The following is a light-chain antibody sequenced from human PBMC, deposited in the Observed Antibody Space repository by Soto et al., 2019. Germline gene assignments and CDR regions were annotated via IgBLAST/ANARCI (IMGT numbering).Light chain of an antibody. CDR3: QQTYSDMWK. Sequence: DIQMTQSPSSLSASVGDRVTIVCRASQSIGNYLNWYQLKPGEAPKFLVYAASSLQSGVPARFSGGGSGTVFTLTISSLQPEDFATYYCQQTYSDMWKLGQGTKVDIK. J-gene: IGKJ1*01. CDR2: AAS. CDR1: QSIGNY. V-gene: IGKV1-39*01.